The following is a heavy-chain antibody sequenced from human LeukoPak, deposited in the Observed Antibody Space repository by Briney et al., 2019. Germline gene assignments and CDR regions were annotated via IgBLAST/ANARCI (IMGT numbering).Heavy chain of an antibody. Sequence: PGGSLRLSCAASGFTFSRYSMNWVRQAPGKGLEWVSSMSVISGLIYYADSVEGRFTISRDNAKSSLYLQMNSLTAEDTAVYYCAREFEYSTSGAGYWGQGALVTVSS. CDR2: MSVISGLI. V-gene: IGHV3-21*01. J-gene: IGHJ4*02. D-gene: IGHD6-6*01. CDR1: GFTFSRYS. CDR3: AREFEYSTSGAGY.